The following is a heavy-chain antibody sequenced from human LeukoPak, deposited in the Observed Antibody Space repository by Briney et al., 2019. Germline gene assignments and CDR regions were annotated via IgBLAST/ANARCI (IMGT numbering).Heavy chain of an antibody. J-gene: IGHJ5*02. CDR1: GFSFSTYW. CDR2: INQDGSEK. V-gene: IGHV3-7*01. D-gene: IGHD3-9*01. CDR3: VCRYFDWLSRFDP. Sequence: GGSLRLSCAASGFSFSTYWMSWVRQAPGKGLEWVASINQDGSEKHYVDPAKGRFTISRDNAKNSLYLQMNSLRAEDTAMYYCVCRYFDWLSRFDPWGQGTLVTVSS.